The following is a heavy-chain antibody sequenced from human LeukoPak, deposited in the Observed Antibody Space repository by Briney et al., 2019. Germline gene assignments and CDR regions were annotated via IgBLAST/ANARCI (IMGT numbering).Heavy chain of an antibody. D-gene: IGHD3-22*01. Sequence: GGSLRLSCAASGFTFSNAWMSWVRQAPGKGLEWVGRIKSKTDGGTTDYAAPVKGRFTISRDDSKNTLYLQMNSLKTEDPAVYYCTTLLDYYDSSGYYPFDYWGQATLVTVSS. CDR1: GFTFSNAW. CDR3: TTLLDYYDSSGYYPFDY. CDR2: IKSKTDGGTT. J-gene: IGHJ4*02. V-gene: IGHV3-15*01.